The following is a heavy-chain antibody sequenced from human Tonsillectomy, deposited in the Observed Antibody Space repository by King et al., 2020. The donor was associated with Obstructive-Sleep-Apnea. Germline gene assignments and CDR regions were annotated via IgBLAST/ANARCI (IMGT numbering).Heavy chain of an antibody. D-gene: IGHD3-10*01. CDR3: ARHVGSGHDVFDI. CDR2: IYYSGST. J-gene: IGHJ3*02. V-gene: IGHV4-59*08. Sequence: QLQESGPGLVKPSETLSLTCTVSGGSFSNYYWSWIRQPPGKGLEWIGYIYYSGSTNYNPSLKSRVTISVDTSKNQFSLKLSSVTAADTAVYYCARHVGSGHDVFDIWGQGTMVTVSS. CDR1: GGSFSNYY.